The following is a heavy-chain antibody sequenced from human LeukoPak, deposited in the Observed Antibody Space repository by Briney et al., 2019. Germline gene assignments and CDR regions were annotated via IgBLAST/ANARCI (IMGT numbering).Heavy chain of an antibody. Sequence: SETLSLTCTVPGGSISSYYWSWIRQPPGKGLEWIGYIYYSGSTNYNPSLKSRVTVSVDTSKNQFSLKLSSVTAADTAVYYCASVNNWYDAFDIWGQGTMVTVSS. CDR2: IYYSGST. J-gene: IGHJ3*02. V-gene: IGHV4-59*01. D-gene: IGHD1-20*01. CDR1: GGSISSYY. CDR3: ASVNNWYDAFDI.